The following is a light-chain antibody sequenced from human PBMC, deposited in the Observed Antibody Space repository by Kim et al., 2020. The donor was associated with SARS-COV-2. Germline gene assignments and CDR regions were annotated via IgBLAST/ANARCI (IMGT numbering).Light chain of an antibody. CDR1: LLAKNY. CDR3: YSVADNNLV. CDR2: KDS. J-gene: IGLJ2*01. Sequence: SSELTQSSSVSVSPGQTAKITCSGDLLAKNYARWFQQKPGQAPVLLIYKDSERPSGIPERFSGSSSGTTVTLTISGAQVDDEADYYCYSVADNNLVFGGGTQLTVL. V-gene: IGLV3-27*01.